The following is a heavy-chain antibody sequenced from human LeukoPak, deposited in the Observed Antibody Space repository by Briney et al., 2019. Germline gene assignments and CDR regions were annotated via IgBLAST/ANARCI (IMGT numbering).Heavy chain of an antibody. CDR3: ARPDRIAAAGTSSAFDI. CDR1: GFTFSSYS. Sequence: GGSLRLSCAASGFTFSSYSMNWVRQAPGKGLEWASSISSSSSYIYYADSVKGRFTISRDNAKNSLYLQMNSLRAEDTAVYYCARPDRIAAAGTSSAFDIWGQGTMVTVSS. CDR2: ISSSSSYI. D-gene: IGHD6-13*01. J-gene: IGHJ3*02. V-gene: IGHV3-21*01.